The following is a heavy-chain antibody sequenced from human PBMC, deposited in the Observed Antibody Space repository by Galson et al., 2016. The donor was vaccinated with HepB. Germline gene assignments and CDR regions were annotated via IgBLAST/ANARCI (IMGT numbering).Heavy chain of an antibody. CDR1: GFRFSAYW. V-gene: IGHV3-23*01. J-gene: IGHJ4*02. Sequence: SLRLSCAASGFRFSAYWLAWVRQAPGKGLEWVSGISGRGGNTYHAVSVKGRFTISRDNSKNTLYLQMKSLRADDTAVYYCAKLIEVAGSFDDWGQGTLVTVSA. CDR3: AKLIEVAGSFDD. CDR2: ISGRGGNT. D-gene: IGHD6-19*01.